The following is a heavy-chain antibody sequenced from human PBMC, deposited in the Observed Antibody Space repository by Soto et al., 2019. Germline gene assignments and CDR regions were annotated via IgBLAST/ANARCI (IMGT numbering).Heavy chain of an antibody. CDR3: ARGIAAASYDY. J-gene: IGHJ4*02. CDR1: GGSFSGYY. CDR2: INHSGST. Sequence: SETLSLTCAVYGGSFSGYYWSWIRQPPGKGLEWIGEINHSGSTNYNPSLKSRVTISVDTSKNQFSLKLSSVTAADTAVYYCARGIAAASYDYWGQGTLVTVSS. V-gene: IGHV4-34*01. D-gene: IGHD6-13*01.